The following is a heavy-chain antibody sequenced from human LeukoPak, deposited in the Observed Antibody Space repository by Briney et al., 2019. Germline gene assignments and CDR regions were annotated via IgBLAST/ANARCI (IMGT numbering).Heavy chain of an antibody. D-gene: IGHD6-19*01. CDR3: ARGIVVAGTFAWFDP. J-gene: IGHJ5*02. CDR1: GFTFSVYE. V-gene: IGHV3-48*03. CDR2: SSSSGSAI. Sequence: PGGSLRLSCVISGFTFSVYEMNWVRQAPGKGLEWVSYSSSSGSAIYYVDSVKGRFTVSRDNAKNSLYLQMNSLKAEDTAVYYCARGIVVAGTFAWFDPWGQGTLVTVSS.